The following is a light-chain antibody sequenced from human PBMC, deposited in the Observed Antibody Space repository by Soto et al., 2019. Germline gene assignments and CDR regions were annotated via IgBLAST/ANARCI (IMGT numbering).Light chain of an antibody. V-gene: IGKV1-5*03. J-gene: IGKJ1*01. CDR3: HQYNSYPRT. CDR2: KAS. Sequence: DIQMTQSPSTLSASVGDRVTITCRASQSISSWLAWYQQKPGKAPKLLIYKASSLESGVPSRFSGSGSGTEFTLTISSRQPDDFATYYCHQYNSYPRTFGQGPKVEIK. CDR1: QSISSW.